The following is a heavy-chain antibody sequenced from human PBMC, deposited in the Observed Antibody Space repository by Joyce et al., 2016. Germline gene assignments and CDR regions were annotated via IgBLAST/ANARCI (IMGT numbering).Heavy chain of an antibody. D-gene: IGHD6-25*01. V-gene: IGHV4-39*07. J-gene: IGHJ4*02. CDR1: GGSISDSSYY. Sequence: QLQLQESGPGLVKPSETLSLTCTVSGGSISDSSYYWGWIRQPPGKGLEWIGAIYYAGSAYYKSSLKSRVTISVDTSKNHFSLKLSSVTAADTAVYYCAREVAYSSGNDYWGQGTLVTVSS. CDR2: IYYAGSA. CDR3: AREVAYSSGNDY.